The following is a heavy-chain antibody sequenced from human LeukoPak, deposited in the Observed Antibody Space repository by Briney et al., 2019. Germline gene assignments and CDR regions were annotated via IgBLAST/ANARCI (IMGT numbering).Heavy chain of an antibody. D-gene: IGHD6-13*01. Sequence: PGGSLRLSCAASGFTFNTYTMNWVRQAPGKGLEWVSVISDGGGSTHYADSVKGRFTISRDNSKNMLYLQMNSLRAEDTAVYYCAKAESSSWTYYFDYWGQGTLVTVSS. V-gene: IGHV3-23*01. CDR2: ISDGGGST. CDR3: AKAESSSWTYYFDY. CDR1: GFTFNTYT. J-gene: IGHJ4*02.